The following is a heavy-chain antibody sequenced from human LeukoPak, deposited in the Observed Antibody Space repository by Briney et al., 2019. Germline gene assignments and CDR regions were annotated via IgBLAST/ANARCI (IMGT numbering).Heavy chain of an antibody. CDR1: GDSVSSNSAA. CDR3: AREKIYIAAAGKSCDY. J-gene: IGHJ4*02. V-gene: IGHV6-1*01. CDR2: TYYRSKWYN. Sequence: SQTLSLTCAIPGDSVSSNSAAWNWIRQSPSRGLEWLGRTYYRSKWYNDYAVSVKSRITINPDTSKNQFSLQLNSVTPEDTAVYYCAREKIYIAAAGKSCDYWGQGTLVTVSS. D-gene: IGHD6-13*01.